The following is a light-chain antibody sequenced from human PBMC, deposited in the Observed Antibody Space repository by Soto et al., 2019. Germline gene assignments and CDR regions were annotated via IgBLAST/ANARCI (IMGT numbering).Light chain of an antibody. CDR2: GNS. Sequence: QSVLTQPPSVSGAPGQRVTISCTGSSSNIGAGYDVHWYQQLPGTAPKLLIYGNSNRPSGVPDRFSGSKSGTSASLAIPGLQAEDEADYYCQSYDSSLSAHVVFGGGTKVTVL. CDR1: SSNIGAGYD. V-gene: IGLV1-40*01. CDR3: QSYDSSLSAHVV. J-gene: IGLJ2*01.